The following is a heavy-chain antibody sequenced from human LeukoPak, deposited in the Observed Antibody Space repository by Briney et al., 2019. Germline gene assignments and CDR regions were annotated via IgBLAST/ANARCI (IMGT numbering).Heavy chain of an antibody. J-gene: IGHJ4*02. V-gene: IGHV3-21*01. CDR2: ISSSSSYI. Sequence: GGSLRLSCAPSGFTFSSYSMNWVRQAPGEGLEWVSSISSSSSYIYYADSVKGRFTISRDNAKNSLYLQTNSLRAEDTAVYYCARELYHASSGSSFVYWGQGTLVTVSS. CDR3: ARELYHASSGSSFVY. D-gene: IGHD3-22*01. CDR1: GFTFSSYS.